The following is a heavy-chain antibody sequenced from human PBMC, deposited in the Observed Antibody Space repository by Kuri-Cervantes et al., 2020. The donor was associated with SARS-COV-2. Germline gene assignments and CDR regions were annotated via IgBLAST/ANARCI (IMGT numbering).Heavy chain of an antibody. J-gene: IGHJ4*02. D-gene: IGHD3-16*02. CDR2: INPNSGGT. CDR3: AGGYLFDY. Sequence: ASVKVSCKASGYTFTSYDINWVRQATGQGLEWMGWINPNSGGTNYAQKFQGRVTMTRDTSISTAYMELRSLRSDDTAVYYCAGGYLFDYWGQGTLVTVSS. CDR1: GYTFTSYD. V-gene: IGHV1-2*02.